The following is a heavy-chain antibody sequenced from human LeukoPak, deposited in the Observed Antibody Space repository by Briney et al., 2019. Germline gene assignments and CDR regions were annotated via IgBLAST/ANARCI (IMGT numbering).Heavy chain of an antibody. V-gene: IGHV4-34*01. CDR3: ATSARDSSGYPYYFDY. J-gene: IGHJ4*02. Sequence: PSETLSLTCAVYGGSFSGYYWSWIRQPPGKGLEWIGEINHSGSTNYNPSLKSRVTISVDMSKNQFSLKLSSVTAADTAVYYCATSARDSSGYPYYFDYWGQGTLVTVSS. D-gene: IGHD3-22*01. CDR1: GGSFSGYY. CDR2: INHSGST.